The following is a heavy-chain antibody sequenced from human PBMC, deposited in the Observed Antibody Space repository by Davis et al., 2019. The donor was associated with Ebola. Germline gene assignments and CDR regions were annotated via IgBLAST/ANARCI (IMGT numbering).Heavy chain of an antibody. J-gene: IGHJ4*01. CDR3: ARRGGGLGLHDY. CDR1: GYNFPKFW. D-gene: IGHD7-27*01. Sequence: GESLKISCRASGYNFPKFWIGWVRQMPGKGLEWMGIIFAGDSDTKYSPSFHGQVTISADKSNNTAYLQWASLQALDTAIYYCARRGGGLGLHDYWGHGTLVSVSS. CDR2: IFAGDSDT. V-gene: IGHV5-51*01.